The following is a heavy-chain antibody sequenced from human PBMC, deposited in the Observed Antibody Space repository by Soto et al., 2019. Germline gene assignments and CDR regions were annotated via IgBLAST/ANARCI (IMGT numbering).Heavy chain of an antibody. CDR3: ARASQMVINPSYYAMDV. J-gene: IGHJ6*02. V-gene: IGHV1-2*02. CDR2: INPQTGST. Sequence: GASVKVSCKASGYTFNRYYLHWVRQAPGPGLQWLGWINPQTGSTRYAQKFQGRVTMTRDTSVYTAYMELSSLRSDDAAVYYCARASQMVINPSYYAMDVWGQGTTVTVS. CDR1: GYTFNRYY. D-gene: IGHD3-22*01.